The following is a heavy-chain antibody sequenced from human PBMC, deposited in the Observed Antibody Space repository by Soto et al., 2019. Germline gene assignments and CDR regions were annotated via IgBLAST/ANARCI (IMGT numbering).Heavy chain of an antibody. D-gene: IGHD3-22*01. J-gene: IGHJ3*02. CDR1: GFSLSASGVG. CDR2: IYWDDIK. Sequence: QITLKESGPTLVKPTQTLTLTCTFSGFSLSASGVGVGWIRQPPGKALEWLALIYWDDIKRYSPSLKSRLTITKDTSKNLVVLTMTSMDPVDTATYYGAHRPDMIVPFDTWGQGTVITVSS. V-gene: IGHV2-5*02. CDR3: AHRPDMIVPFDT.